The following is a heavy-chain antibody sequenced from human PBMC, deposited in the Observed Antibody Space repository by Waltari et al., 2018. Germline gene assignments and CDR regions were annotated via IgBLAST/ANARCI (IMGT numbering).Heavy chain of an antibody. Sequence: QVQLVQSGAEVKKPGASVKVSCKASGYTFTGYYMHWVRQAPGQGLEWMGRINPNSGGTNYAQKFQGSVTMTRDTSISTAYMELSRLRSDDTAVYYCARDGPYSSSWYEAYNWFDPWGQGTLVTVSS. J-gene: IGHJ5*02. CDR3: ARDGPYSSSWYEAYNWFDP. V-gene: IGHV1-2*06. CDR1: GYTFTGYY. CDR2: INPNSGGT. D-gene: IGHD6-13*01.